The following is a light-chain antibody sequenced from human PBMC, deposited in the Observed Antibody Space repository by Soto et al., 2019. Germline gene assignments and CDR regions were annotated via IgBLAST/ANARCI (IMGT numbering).Light chain of an antibody. J-gene: IGKJ1*01. CDR2: GAS. V-gene: IGKV3-20*01. Sequence: EIVLTQSPGTLSLSPGDSATLSCRASQTVISDYLTWYQQTPGQAPRLLIYGASSRATDTPDRFSGRGSGTDFSLTISRLEPGDFAVYYCQVYGNSMWTFGQGTEVEI. CDR1: QTVISDY. CDR3: QVYGNSMWT.